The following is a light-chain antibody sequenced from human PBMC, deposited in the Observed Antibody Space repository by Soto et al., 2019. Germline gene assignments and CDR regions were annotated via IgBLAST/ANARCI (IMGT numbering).Light chain of an antibody. CDR3: QQYSSSRT. CDR2: GGS. CDR1: QSVSSNH. J-gene: IGKJ1*01. Sequence: DIVLTQTPGTLSLAPGERATLSRRASQSVSSNHLAWYQQKPGQAPRLLIYGGSSRATGIPVRFSGSGSETDFTLTITRLEPEDFAVYYCQQYSSSRTFGQGSKVDI. V-gene: IGKV3-20*01.